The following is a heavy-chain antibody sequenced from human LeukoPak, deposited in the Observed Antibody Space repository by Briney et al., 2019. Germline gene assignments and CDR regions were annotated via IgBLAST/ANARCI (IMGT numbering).Heavy chain of an antibody. D-gene: IGHD3-3*01. CDR1: GFTFNSYA. V-gene: IGHV3-30-3*01. J-gene: IGHJ4*02. CDR3: ARGSRPRRYYDFWSGYSLPFDY. Sequence: GGPLTLSCAASGFTFNSYAIQGLRQAPRRGLEGVAGISYYGSNKYSACSVQGRFPISRDNSKNTLYLQLNSLSAEGKAVYYCARGSRPRRYYDFWSGYSLPFDYWGQGTLVTVSS. CDR2: ISYYGSNK.